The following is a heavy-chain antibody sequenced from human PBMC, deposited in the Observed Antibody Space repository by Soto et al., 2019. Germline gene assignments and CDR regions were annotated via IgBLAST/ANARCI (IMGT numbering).Heavy chain of an antibody. J-gene: IGHJ4*02. CDR3: ARVMVRGGIYYFDY. V-gene: IGHV4-30-2*01. CDR1: GGSISSGGYS. Sequence: SETLSLTCCVSGGSISSGGYSWSWIRQPPGKGLEWIGYIYHSGSTYYNPSLKSRVTISVDRSKNQFSLKLSSVTAADTAVYYCARVMVRGGIYYFDYWGQGTLVTVSS. D-gene: IGHD3-10*01. CDR2: IYHSGST.